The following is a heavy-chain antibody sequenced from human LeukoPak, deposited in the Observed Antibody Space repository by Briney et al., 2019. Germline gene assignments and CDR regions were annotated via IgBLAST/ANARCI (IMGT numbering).Heavy chain of an antibody. CDR3: ARRLASHCSGTSCYGAFDI. D-gene: IGHD2-2*01. J-gene: IGHJ3*02. CDR2: IYPGDSDT. CDR1: GYSFTSYW. V-gene: IGHV5-51*01. Sequence: GESLKISCKGSGYSFTSYWIGWVRQMPGKGLEWMGIIYPGDSDTRYSPSFQGQVTISADKSISTAYLQWSSLKASDTAMYYCARRLASHCSGTSCYGAFDIWGQGTMVTVSS.